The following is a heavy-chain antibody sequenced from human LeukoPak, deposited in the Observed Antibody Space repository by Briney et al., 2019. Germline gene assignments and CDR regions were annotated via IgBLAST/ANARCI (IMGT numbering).Heavy chain of an antibody. CDR2: ISSSSSYI. Sequence: GGSLRLSCAASEFTFSSYRMNWVRQAPGKGLEWVSYISSSSSYIYYADSVKGRFTISRDNAKNSLYLQMNSLRAEDTAVYYCAREGGMATILNDAFDIWGQGTMVTVSS. CDR3: AREGGMATILNDAFDI. V-gene: IGHV3-21*05. CDR1: EFTFSSYR. D-gene: IGHD5-24*01. J-gene: IGHJ3*02.